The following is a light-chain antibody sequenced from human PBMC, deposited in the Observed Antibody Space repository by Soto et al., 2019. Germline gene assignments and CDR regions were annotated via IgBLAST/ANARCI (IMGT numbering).Light chain of an antibody. V-gene: IGLV2-14*01. CDR3: SSYTSGSTCV. CDR2: EVS. J-gene: IGLJ1*01. CDR1: SSDVGGYGY. Sequence: QSALTQPASVSGSPGQSITISCTGTSSDVGGYGYVSWYQQHPGKAPKLMIYEVSNRPSGVSNRFSGSKSGNTASLTISGLQAEDEADYYCSSYTSGSTCVFGTGTKLTVL.